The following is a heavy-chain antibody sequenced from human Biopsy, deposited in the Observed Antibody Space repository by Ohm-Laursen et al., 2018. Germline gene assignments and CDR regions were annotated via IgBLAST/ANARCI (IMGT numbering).Heavy chain of an antibody. Sequence: SETLSLTCTVSGDSIRNYYWSWIRQPPGKGLEWIGYIYYTGSTTYNPSLKSRVTISVDTSLNHLSLRLTSLTAADTAVYYCARHAPSYSGSYWRYFDLWGRGTLVTVSS. J-gene: IGHJ2*01. D-gene: IGHD1-26*01. CDR1: GDSIRNYY. CDR2: IYYTGST. V-gene: IGHV4-59*08. CDR3: ARHAPSYSGSYWRYFDL.